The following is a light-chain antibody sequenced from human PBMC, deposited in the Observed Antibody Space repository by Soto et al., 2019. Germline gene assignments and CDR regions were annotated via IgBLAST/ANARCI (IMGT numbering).Light chain of an antibody. CDR2: TVS. J-gene: IGKJ5*01. Sequence: DIQLTQSPSLLSASVGDRVTITCRASEDITNSLAWYHQKPGKTPEFLISTVSTLQSGVRSRFSGSGSGTEFTLTISGLQPEDFASYSCQQFKSYPITFGQGTRL. CDR3: QQFKSYPIT. CDR1: EDITNS. V-gene: IGKV1-9*01.